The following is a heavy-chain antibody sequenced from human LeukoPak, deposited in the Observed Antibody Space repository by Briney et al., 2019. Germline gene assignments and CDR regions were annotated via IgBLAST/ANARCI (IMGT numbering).Heavy chain of an antibody. CDR1: GGSISSYY. Sequence: SETLSLTCTVSGGSISSYYWSWIRQPPGKGLEWIGYIYYSGSTNYNPSLKSRVTISVDTSKNQFSLKLSSVTAADTAVYYCARVSSSGYYYYYYYMDVWGKGTTVTVSS. V-gene: IGHV4-59*01. D-gene: IGHD3-22*01. CDR2: IYYSGST. CDR3: ARVSSSGYYYYYYYMDV. J-gene: IGHJ6*03.